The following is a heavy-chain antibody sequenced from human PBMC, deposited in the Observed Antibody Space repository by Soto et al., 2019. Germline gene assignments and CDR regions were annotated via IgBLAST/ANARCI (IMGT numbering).Heavy chain of an antibody. CDR2: IYYSGST. CDR3: AREDSSGWYGVY. J-gene: IGHJ4*02. CDR1: GGSISSGGYY. V-gene: IGHV4-31*03. Sequence: PSETLSLTCTVSGGSISSGGYYWSWIRQHPGKGLEWIGYIYYSGSTYYNPSLKSRVTISVDTSKNQFSLKLSSVTAADTAVYYCAREDSSGWYGVYWGQGTLVTSPQ. D-gene: IGHD6-19*01.